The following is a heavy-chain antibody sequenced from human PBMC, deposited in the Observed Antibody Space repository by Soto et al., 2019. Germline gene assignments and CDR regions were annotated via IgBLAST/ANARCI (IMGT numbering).Heavy chain of an antibody. CDR2: IWYDGSNK. CDR3: AREDYGDYLINYYYYGMDV. J-gene: IGHJ6*02. Sequence: PGGSLRLSCAASGFTFSSYGMHWVRQAPGKGLEWVAVIWYDGSNKYYADSVKGRFTISRDNSKNTLYLQMNSLRAEDTAVYYCAREDYGDYLINYYYYGMDVWGQGTTVTVSS. CDR1: GFTFSSYG. V-gene: IGHV3-33*01. D-gene: IGHD4-17*01.